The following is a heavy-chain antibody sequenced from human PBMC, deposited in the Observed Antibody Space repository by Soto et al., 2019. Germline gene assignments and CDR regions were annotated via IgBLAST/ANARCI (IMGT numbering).Heavy chain of an antibody. D-gene: IGHD4-17*01. J-gene: IGHJ4*02. CDR1: GYTFTTYW. Sequence: PGESLKISCNGSGYTFTTYWITWVRQMPGKGLEWMGRIDPSNSYTNYNPSFQGHVTLSADMSISTAYLQWSGLKASDTAIYYCARHTGLGPITFDYWGQGTLVTVSS. CDR3: ARHTGLGPITFDY. CDR2: IDPSNSYT. V-gene: IGHV5-10-1*01.